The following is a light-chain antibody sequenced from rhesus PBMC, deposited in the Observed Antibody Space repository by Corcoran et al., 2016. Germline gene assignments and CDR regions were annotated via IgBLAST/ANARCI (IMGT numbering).Light chain of an antibody. J-gene: IGKJ1*01. CDR1: QSLLQSTGHTY. CDR3: VQATTFPRT. V-gene: IGKV2-72*01. CDR2: GGS. Sequence: DIVMTQTPLSLPITPGEPASISCRSSQSLLQSTGHTYLHWFLQKPGQSLPLLLYGGSNRPTGVPDRSSGRGLTTCCTLKIREVEAEEAGVYYCVQATTFPRTFGQGTKVEIK.